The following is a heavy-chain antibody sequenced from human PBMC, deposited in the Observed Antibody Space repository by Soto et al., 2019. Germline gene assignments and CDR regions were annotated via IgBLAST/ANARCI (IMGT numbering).Heavy chain of an antibody. J-gene: IGHJ6*02. CDR1: GFTFVYYA. V-gene: IGHV3-23*01. CDR2: ISGSGGST. D-gene: IGHD1-26*01. CDR3: ERETAPWDIYYGMDV. Sequence: GSLVLACTASGFTFVYYAMSWVRQAPGKGLEWVSSISGSGGSTYYAESVKGRFTISRDTSKNTLYLQMNGLGAEDTAIYYCERETAPWDIYYGMDVWGQGTPVTVSS.